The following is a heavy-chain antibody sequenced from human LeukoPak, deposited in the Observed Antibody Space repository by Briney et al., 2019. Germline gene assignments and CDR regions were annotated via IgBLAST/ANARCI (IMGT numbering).Heavy chain of an antibody. D-gene: IGHD1-26*01. V-gene: IGHV3-23*01. J-gene: IGHJ4*02. CDR1: GFTFSSYA. CDR3: AKVGRGSYPKKYYFDY. Sequence: PGGSLRLSCAASGFTFSSYAMSWVRQAPGKGLEWVSAISGSGGSTYYADSVKGRFTISRDNSKNTLYLQMNSLRAEDTAVYYCAKVGRGSYPKKYYFDYWGQGTLVTVSS. CDR2: ISGSGGST.